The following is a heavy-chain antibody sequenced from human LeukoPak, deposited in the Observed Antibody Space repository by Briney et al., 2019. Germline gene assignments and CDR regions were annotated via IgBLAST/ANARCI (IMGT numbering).Heavy chain of an antibody. Sequence: EASVKVSCKASGGTFSSYAISWVRQAPGQGLELMGGIIPIFGTANYAQKFQGRVTITTDESTSTAYMELSSLRSEDTAVYYCASSSDTAMVNDAFDIWGQGTMVTVSS. CDR1: GGTFSSYA. D-gene: IGHD5-18*01. CDR2: IIPIFGTA. V-gene: IGHV1-69*05. CDR3: ASSSDTAMVNDAFDI. J-gene: IGHJ3*02.